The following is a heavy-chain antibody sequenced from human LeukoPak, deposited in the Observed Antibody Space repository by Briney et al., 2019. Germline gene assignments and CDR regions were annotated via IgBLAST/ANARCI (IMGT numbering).Heavy chain of an antibody. CDR1: GYTFTNYF. V-gene: IGHV1-46*01. CDR2: INPRGGST. D-gene: IGHD2-21*02. J-gene: IGHJ5*02. Sequence: ASVKVSCKASGYTFTNYFMHWVRQAPGQGLEWMGIINPRGGSTGYAQKFQGRITMTTDTPTRTVYMELSSLESEDTAVYYCARRDCVGDCYSNWFDPWGQGTLVTVSS. CDR3: ARRDCVGDCYSNWFDP.